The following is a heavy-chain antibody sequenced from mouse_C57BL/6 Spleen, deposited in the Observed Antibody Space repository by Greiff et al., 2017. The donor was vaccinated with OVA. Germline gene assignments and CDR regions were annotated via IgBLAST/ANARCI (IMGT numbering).Heavy chain of an antibody. V-gene: IGHV1-80*01. J-gene: IGHJ3*01. D-gene: IGHD2-3*01. CDR2: IYPGDGDT. CDR1: GYAFSSYW. CDR3: AMRGDGYYWFAY. Sequence: QVQLQQSGAELVKPGASVTISCKASGYAFSSYWMNWVKQRPGKGLEWIGQIYPGDGDTNYNGKFKGKATLTADKSSSTAYMQLSSLTSEDSAVYFCAMRGDGYYWFAYWGQGTLVTVSA.